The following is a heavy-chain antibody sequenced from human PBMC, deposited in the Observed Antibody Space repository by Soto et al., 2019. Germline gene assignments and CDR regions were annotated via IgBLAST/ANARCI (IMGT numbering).Heavy chain of an antibody. CDR1: GFTFSSYA. Sequence: GGSLRLSCAASGFTFSSYAMHWVRQAPGKGLEWVAVISYDGSNKYYADSVKGRFTISRDNSKDTLYLQMTSLRAEDTAVYYCARETGTLDYWGQGSLVTVSS. V-gene: IGHV3-30-3*01. CDR2: ISYDGSNK. J-gene: IGHJ4*02. D-gene: IGHD7-27*01. CDR3: ARETGTLDY.